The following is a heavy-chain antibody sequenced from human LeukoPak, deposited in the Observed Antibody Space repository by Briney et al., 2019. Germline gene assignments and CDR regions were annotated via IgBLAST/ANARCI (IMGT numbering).Heavy chain of an antibody. J-gene: IGHJ3*02. V-gene: IGHV4-61*02. Sequence: SQTLSLTCTVSGGSISSGSYYWSWIRQPAGKGLEWIGRIYTSGSTNYSPSLKSRVTISVDTSKNQLSLKLSSVTAADTAVYYCARMWEDYYDHSDIWGQGTMVTVSS. D-gene: IGHD3-22*01. CDR2: IYTSGST. CDR1: GGSISSGSYY. CDR3: ARMWEDYYDHSDI.